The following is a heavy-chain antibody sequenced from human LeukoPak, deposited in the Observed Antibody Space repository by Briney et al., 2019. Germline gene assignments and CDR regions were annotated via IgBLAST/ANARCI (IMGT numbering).Heavy chain of an antibody. J-gene: IGHJ6*02. Sequence: SETLSLTCAVYGGSFSGYYWSWIRQPPGKGLEWIGEINHSGSTNYNPSLKSRVTISVDTSKNQFSPKLSSVTAADTAVYYCARGRVYYYGMDVWGQGATVTVSS. CDR3: ARGRVYYYGMDV. CDR2: INHSGST. V-gene: IGHV4-34*01. CDR1: GGSFSGYY.